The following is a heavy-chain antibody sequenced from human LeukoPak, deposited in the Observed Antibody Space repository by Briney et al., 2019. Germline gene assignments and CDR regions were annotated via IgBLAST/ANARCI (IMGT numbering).Heavy chain of an antibody. Sequence: GASVKVSCKASGFTFTSYYMNWVRQAPGQGLEWMGIINPSGGSTSYAQKFQGRLTVTRDMSTSIVYMELGSLRSEDTAKYYCARHPESSPALLDLWGQGTMVTVSS. CDR1: GFTFTSYY. CDR3: ARHPESSPALLDL. CDR2: INPSGGST. D-gene: IGHD6-13*01. V-gene: IGHV1-46*01. J-gene: IGHJ3*01.